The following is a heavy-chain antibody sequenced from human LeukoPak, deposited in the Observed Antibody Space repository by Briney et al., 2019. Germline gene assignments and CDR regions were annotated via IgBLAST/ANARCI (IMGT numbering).Heavy chain of an antibody. CDR3: ARGGNYDSRLDY. J-gene: IGHJ4*02. V-gene: IGHV3-33*01. Sequence: GGSLRLSCAASGFTFSGYGMHWVRRAPGKGLEWVAVIWYDGSNKYYADSVKGRFTISRDNSKNTLYLQMNSLRAEDTAVYYCARGGNYDSRLDYWGEETLVTVSS. CDR2: IWYDGSNK. D-gene: IGHD3-22*01. CDR1: GFTFSGYG.